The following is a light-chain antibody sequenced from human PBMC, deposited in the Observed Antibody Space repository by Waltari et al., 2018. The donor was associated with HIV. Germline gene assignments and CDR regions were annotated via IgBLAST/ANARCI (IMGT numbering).Light chain of an antibody. CDR3: MQALQTPLT. V-gene: IGKV2-28*01. Sequence: DIVMTQSPLSLPVTPGEPASISCRSSQSLLHSNGYNYLDWYLQRPGQSPQLLIYLGSNRASGVPGRFSGSGSGTDFTLKISRVEAEDVGVYYCMQALQTPLTFGGGTKVEIK. CDR1: QSLLHSNGYNY. CDR2: LGS. J-gene: IGKJ4*01.